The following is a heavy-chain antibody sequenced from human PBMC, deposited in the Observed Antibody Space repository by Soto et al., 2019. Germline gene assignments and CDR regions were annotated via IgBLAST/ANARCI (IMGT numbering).Heavy chain of an antibody. CDR1: GFTFSSYS. J-gene: IGHJ4*02. CDR3: ATTLYYYDTSGYR. Sequence: EVQLVESGGGLVKPGGSLRLSCAASGFTFSSYSMNWVRQAPGKGLEWVSSISSSSSYIYYADSVKGRFTISRDNAKKSLYLHMTSLSAEDTAVYYCATTLYYYDTSGYRWGQGTLVTVSS. CDR2: ISSSSSYI. V-gene: IGHV3-21*01. D-gene: IGHD3-22*01.